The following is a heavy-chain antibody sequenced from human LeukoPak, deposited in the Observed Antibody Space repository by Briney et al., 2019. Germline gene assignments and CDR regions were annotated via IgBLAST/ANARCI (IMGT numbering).Heavy chain of an antibody. CDR2: IDWDDDK. V-gene: IGHV2-70*01. J-gene: IGHJ4*02. CDR3: ARMYAGSGWPNFDY. Sequence: ASGPTLVNPTQTLTLTCTFSGFSLSTSGMCVSWIRQPSGKALEWLALIDWDDDKYYSTSLKTRLTISKGTSKNQVVLPMTNMDLVDTATYYCARMYAGSGWPNFDYWGQGTLVTVSS. D-gene: IGHD6-19*01. CDR1: GFSLSTSGMC.